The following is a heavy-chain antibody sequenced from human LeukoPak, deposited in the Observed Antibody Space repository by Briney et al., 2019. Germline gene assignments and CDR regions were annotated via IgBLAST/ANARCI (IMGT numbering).Heavy chain of an antibody. CDR2: ISYDGSNK. D-gene: IGHD2-2*02. Sequence: GRSLRLSCAASGFTFSSYAMHWVRQAPGKGLEWVAVISYDGSNKYYADSVKGRFTISRDNSKNTLYLQMNSLRAEDTAVYYCAKGPHLYCSSTSCYNSFDYWGQGTLVTVSS. V-gene: IGHV3-30-3*01. J-gene: IGHJ4*02. CDR3: AKGPHLYCSSTSCYNSFDY. CDR1: GFTFSSYA.